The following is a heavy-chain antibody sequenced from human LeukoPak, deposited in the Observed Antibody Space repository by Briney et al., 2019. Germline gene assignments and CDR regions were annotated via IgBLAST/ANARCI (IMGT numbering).Heavy chain of an antibody. D-gene: IGHD3-10*01. CDR3: ARVLTVNSGEGDY. V-gene: IGHV1-2*02. CDR1: GYTFTSYG. Sequence: ASVKVSCKASGYTFTSYGISWVRQAPGQGLEWMGWINPNSGGTHYAQKFQGRVTMTRDTSISTAYMELSRLKSDDTAVYYCARVLTVNSGEGDYWGQGTLVTVSS. CDR2: INPNSGGT. J-gene: IGHJ4*02.